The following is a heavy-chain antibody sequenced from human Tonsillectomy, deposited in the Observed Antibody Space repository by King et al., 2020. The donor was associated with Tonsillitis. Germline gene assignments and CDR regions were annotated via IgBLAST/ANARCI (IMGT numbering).Heavy chain of an antibody. J-gene: IGHJ3*01. CDR2: IYSGGIST. D-gene: IGHD6-13*01. CDR3: AKDLLATAGGDPFDF. V-gene: IGHV3-23*03. Sequence: VQLVESGGGLVRPGGSLRLSCAASGFTFSNYAMTWVRQAPGKGLEWVSVIYSGGISTYYADSVKGRFTISRDNSRDTLYLKMNSLRAEDTAVYYCAKDLLATAGGDPFDFWGQGTMVTVSS. CDR1: GFTFSNYA.